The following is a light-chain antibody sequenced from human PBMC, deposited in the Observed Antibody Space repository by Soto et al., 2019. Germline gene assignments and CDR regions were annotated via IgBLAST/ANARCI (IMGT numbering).Light chain of an antibody. CDR1: QTISSSY. Sequence: EIVLTQSPGTLSLSPGDRATLSCRASQTISSSYLAWYQQKPGQAPRLLIYGASSRDTAIPDRFSGGGSGTGFTLTISSLEPEDFAVYYCQQFGTSPWTFGQGTKVEIK. V-gene: IGKV3-20*01. CDR2: GAS. J-gene: IGKJ1*01. CDR3: QQFGTSPWT.